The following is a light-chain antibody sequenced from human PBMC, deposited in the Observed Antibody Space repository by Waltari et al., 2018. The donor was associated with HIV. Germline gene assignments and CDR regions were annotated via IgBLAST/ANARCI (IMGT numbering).Light chain of an antibody. CDR2: MSS. V-gene: IGKV2-28*01. CDR3: MQALHTPIT. J-gene: IGKJ5*01. Sequence: TQSPASLAATPGESAAISCKSNQTLLHKNGTNYLDWYVKKSGQTPQLLMYMSSNLAAGVPVRFSGSGSGTDFTLKISRVEAEDVGLYYCMQALHTPITFGQGTRLEI. CDR1: QTLLHKNGTNY.